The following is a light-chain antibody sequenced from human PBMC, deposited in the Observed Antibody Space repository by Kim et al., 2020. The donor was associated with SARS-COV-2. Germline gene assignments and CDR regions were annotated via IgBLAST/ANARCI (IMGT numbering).Light chain of an antibody. CDR3: QSYDSSLSGSGV. J-gene: IGLJ1*01. V-gene: IGLV1-40*01. CDR2: GNS. CDR1: SSTIGAGYD. Sequence: VTISCTGGSSTIGAGYDVHWYQQLPGTAPKLLIYGNSNRPSGVPDRFSGSKSGTSASLAITGLQAEDEADYYCQSYDSSLSGSGVFGTGTKVTVL.